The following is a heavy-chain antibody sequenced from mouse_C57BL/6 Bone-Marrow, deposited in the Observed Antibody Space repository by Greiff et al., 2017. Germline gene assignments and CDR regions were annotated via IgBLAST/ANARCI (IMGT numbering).Heavy chain of an antibody. CDR1: GYTFTSYW. V-gene: IGHV1-55*01. J-gene: IGHJ4*01. CDR3: ARPVEDAMDY. Sequence: QVQLQQSGAELVKPGASVKMSCKASGYTFTSYWITWVKQRPGQGLEWIGDIYPGSGGTNYNEKFKSKATLTVDTSSSTAYMQLSSLTSEDSAVYYCARPVEDAMDYWGQGTSVTVSS. CDR2: IYPGSGGT.